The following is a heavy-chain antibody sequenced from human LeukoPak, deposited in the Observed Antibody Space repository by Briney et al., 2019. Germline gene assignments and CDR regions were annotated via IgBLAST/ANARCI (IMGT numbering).Heavy chain of an antibody. CDR2: IKQDGSEK. CDR1: GFTFSDNY. V-gene: IGHV3-7*01. J-gene: IGHJ4*02. Sequence: PGGSLRLSCAASGFTFSDNYMTWVRQAPGKGLEWVANIKQDGSEKYYVDSVKGRFTISRDNAKNSLYLQMNSLRAEDTAVYYCARRGIYYSDYWGQGTLVTVSS. CDR3: ARRGIYYSDY. D-gene: IGHD3-16*01.